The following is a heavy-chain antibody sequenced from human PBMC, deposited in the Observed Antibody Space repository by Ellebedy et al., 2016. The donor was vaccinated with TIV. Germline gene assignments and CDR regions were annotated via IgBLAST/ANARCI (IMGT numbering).Heavy chain of an antibody. CDR2: TTSSSSYI. D-gene: IGHD2-2*01. J-gene: IGHJ6*02. Sequence: GESLKISCAASGFTFSSYSMNWVRQAPGKGLEWVSSTTSSSSYIYYADSVKGRFTISRDNAKNSLYLQMNSLRAEDTAVYYCARNDVVAPAAMGYYYYYGMDVWGQGTTVTVSS. CDR1: GFTFSSYS. V-gene: IGHV3-21*01. CDR3: ARNDVVAPAAMGYYYYYGMDV.